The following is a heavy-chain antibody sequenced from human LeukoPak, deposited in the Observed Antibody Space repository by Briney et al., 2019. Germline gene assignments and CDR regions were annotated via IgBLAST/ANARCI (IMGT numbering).Heavy chain of an antibody. CDR2: IRYDGSNK. D-gene: IGHD2-2*01. V-gene: IGHV3-30*02. CDR3: ARGRGTRGYCSSTSCSEFDY. Sequence: GGSLRLSCAASGFTFSSYGMHWVRQAPGKGLEWVAFIRYDGSNKYYADSVKGRFTISRDNSKNTLYLQMNSLRAEDTAVYYCARGRGTRGYCSSTSCSEFDYWGQGTLVTVSS. CDR1: GFTFSSYG. J-gene: IGHJ4*02.